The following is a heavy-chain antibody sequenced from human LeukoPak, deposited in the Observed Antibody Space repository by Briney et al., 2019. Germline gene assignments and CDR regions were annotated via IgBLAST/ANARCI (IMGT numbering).Heavy chain of an antibody. CDR1: GFTFSNYD. Sequence: GGSLRLSCAASGFTFSNYDMSWVRQAPGKGLEWVAFIRYDGSNKYYADSVKGRFTISRDNSKNTLYLQMNSLRAEDTAVYYCAKDRCSSTSCYDFDPWGQGTLVTVSS. V-gene: IGHV3-30*02. J-gene: IGHJ5*02. D-gene: IGHD2-2*01. CDR2: IRYDGSNK. CDR3: AKDRCSSTSCYDFDP.